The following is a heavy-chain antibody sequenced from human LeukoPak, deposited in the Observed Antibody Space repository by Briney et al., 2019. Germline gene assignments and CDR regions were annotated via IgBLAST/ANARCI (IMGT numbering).Heavy chain of an antibody. Sequence: TGGSLRLSCAASGFSVSNNYMSWVRQAPGKGLEWVSIIYSGGSTYYADSVKGRFTISRDNSKNTLYLQMNSLRAEDTAVYYCARGLFLGSRVLRGGDAFDIWGQGTMVTVSS. CDR3: ARGLFLGSRVLRGGDAFDI. D-gene: IGHD3-3*01. CDR1: GFSVSNNY. J-gene: IGHJ3*02. V-gene: IGHV3-66*01. CDR2: IYSGGST.